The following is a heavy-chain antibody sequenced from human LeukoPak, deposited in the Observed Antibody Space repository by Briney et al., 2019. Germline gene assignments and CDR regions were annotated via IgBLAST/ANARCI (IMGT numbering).Heavy chain of an antibody. D-gene: IGHD6-6*01. V-gene: IGHV4-30-4*08. CDR2: IYYSGST. Sequence: SETLSLTCTVSGGSISSGGYYWSWIRQHPGKGLEWIGYIYYSGSTYYNPSLKSRVTISVDTSKNQFSLKLSSVTAADTAVYYCARGSWSSSIDYWGQGTLVTVSS. CDR1: GGSISSGGYY. CDR3: ARGSWSSSIDY. J-gene: IGHJ4*02.